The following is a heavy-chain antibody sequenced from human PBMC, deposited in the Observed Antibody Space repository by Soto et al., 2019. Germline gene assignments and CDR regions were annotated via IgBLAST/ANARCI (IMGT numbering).Heavy chain of an antibody. CDR3: ARGDSTDCSKGVCSFFYNHDMDV. J-gene: IGHJ6*02. CDR2: IKPKSGCT. D-gene: IGHD2-8*01. V-gene: IGHV1-2*04. CDR1: GFSFNDYH. Sequence: GASVKVSCKASGFSFNDYHIHWVRQDPGQGLEWLGRIKPKSGCTRTAQKFQGWVTMTTDTSISTAAMELTRLTSDDTAIHYCARGDSTDCSKGVCSFFYNHDMDVWGQGNTVTVS.